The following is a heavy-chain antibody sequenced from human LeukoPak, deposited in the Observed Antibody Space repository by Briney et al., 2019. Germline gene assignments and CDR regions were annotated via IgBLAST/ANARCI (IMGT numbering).Heavy chain of an antibody. CDR1: GYTFATYW. Sequence: GESLRIPCKASGYTFATYWIAWVRQMPGKGLEWMGIIYPGDSDTRYSPSFQGHVTISADRSISTAYMQWSSLRASDTAMYYYARTGAAGMYNWLDPWGQGTLVTVSS. J-gene: IGHJ5*02. CDR2: IYPGDSDT. D-gene: IGHD6-13*01. V-gene: IGHV5-51*01. CDR3: ARTGAAGMYNWLDP.